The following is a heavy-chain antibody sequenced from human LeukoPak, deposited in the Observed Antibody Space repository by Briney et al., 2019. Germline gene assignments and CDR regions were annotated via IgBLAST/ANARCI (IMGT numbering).Heavy chain of an antibody. V-gene: IGHV3-7*01. D-gene: IGHD3-16*01. J-gene: IGHJ4*02. CDR3: LTWANTFSY. CDR1: EFTFSNTW. CDR2: TNPAGSDK. Sequence: GGSLSLSCTGPEFTFSNTWMSWVRQPPGKGLEWAAHTNPAGSDKFYVDSVNGRFTISRDNAKNLLSLQMNSLRAGDTAVYYFLTWANTFSYWGQGTLVAVSS.